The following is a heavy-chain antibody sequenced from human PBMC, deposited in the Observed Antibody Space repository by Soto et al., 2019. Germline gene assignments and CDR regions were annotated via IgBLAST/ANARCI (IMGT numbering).Heavy chain of an antibody. CDR3: ARDREWLLDF. J-gene: IGHJ4*02. CDR1: GGSVSTYD. CDR2: LHVSGST. D-gene: IGHD6-19*01. V-gene: IGHV4-4*07. Sequence: QVHLQESGPGLVKPSETLSLTCTVSGGSVSTYDLNWVRQSIGKGLEWIGRLHVSGSTNYNPSLKGRVTMSVDTSKNQFFLRLTSVTAADTAVYYCARDREWLLDFWGQGTLVTVSP.